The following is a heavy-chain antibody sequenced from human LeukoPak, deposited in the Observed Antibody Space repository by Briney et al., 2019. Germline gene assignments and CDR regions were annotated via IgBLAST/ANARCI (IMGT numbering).Heavy chain of an antibody. CDR3: TRGPGYDYVWGTYRADY. Sequence: NPGGSLRLSCAASGFTFSDYYMNWIRQAPGKGLEWVSYISISGTTIYYADSVKGRFTISRDNSKNTLYLQMGSLRPEDMAVYFCTRGPGYDYVWGTYRADYWGQGTLVTVSS. V-gene: IGHV3-11*04. CDR1: GFTFSDYY. D-gene: IGHD3-16*02. J-gene: IGHJ4*02. CDR2: ISISGTTI.